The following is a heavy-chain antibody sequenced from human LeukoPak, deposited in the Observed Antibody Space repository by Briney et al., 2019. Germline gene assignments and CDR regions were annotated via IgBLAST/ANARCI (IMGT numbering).Heavy chain of an antibody. CDR1: GFTFSSYA. Sequence: GRSLRLSCAASGFTFSSYAMSWVRQAPGKGLEWVSAISGSGGSTYYADSVKGRFTISRDNSKNTLYLQMNSLRAEDTAVYYCAKDGRGEGFFDYWGQGTLVTVSS. V-gene: IGHV3-23*01. J-gene: IGHJ4*02. CDR3: AKDGRGEGFFDY. CDR2: ISGSGGST. D-gene: IGHD1-26*01.